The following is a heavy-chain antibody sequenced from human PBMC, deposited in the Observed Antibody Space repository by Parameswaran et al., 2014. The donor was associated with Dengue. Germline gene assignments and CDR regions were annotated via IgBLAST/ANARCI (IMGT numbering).Heavy chain of an antibody. V-gene: IGHV3-33*01. J-gene: IGHJ4*02. Sequence: WIRQPPGKGLEWVAGIWYDGSNEYYGDSVKGRFTISRDNSKNTLYLEMKSLRAEDTAVYYCARDLDNWDTTMAAGLGDWGQGTLVTVSS. CDR2: IWYDGSNE. D-gene: IGHD3-16*01. CDR3: ARDLDNWDTTMAAGLGD.